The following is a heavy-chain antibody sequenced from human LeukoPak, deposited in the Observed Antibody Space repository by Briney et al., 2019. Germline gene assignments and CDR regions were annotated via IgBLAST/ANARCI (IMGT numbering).Heavy chain of an antibody. Sequence: GGSLRLSCAASAFTFSSYWMHWVRQAPGKGLVWVSRINNDGSSTSYADSVKGRFTISRDNSKNTLYLQILSPRAEDTAVYYCAKRSDYGGNRNYFDSWGQGTPVTVSS. CDR1: AFTFSSYW. J-gene: IGHJ4*02. D-gene: IGHD4-23*01. CDR2: INNDGSST. V-gene: IGHV3-74*01. CDR3: AKRSDYGGNRNYFDS.